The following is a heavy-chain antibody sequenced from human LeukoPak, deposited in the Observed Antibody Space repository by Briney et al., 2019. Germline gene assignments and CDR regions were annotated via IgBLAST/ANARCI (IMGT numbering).Heavy chain of an antibody. CDR2: ISGSGGRT. V-gene: IGHV3-23*01. CDR1: GFTFDYYA. J-gene: IGHJ4*02. Sequence: PGGSLRLSCAASGFTFDYYAMSWGRQAPGKGLEWVSAISGSGGRTSYADSLKGRFTSSRDNSKDTLYLQMDSLRAEDTAVYYCARLAADYYDSSGYDYPVRVYFDYWGQGTLVTVSS. CDR3: ARLAADYYDSSGYDYPVRVYFDY. D-gene: IGHD3-22*01.